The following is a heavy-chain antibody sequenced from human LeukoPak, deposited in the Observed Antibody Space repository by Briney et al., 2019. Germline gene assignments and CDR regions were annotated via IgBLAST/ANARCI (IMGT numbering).Heavy chain of an antibody. Sequence: EGSLRLSCAASGFTFSSYAMSWVRQAPGKGLEWVSAISGSGGSTYYADSVKGRFTISRDNSKNTLYLQMNSLRAEDTAVYYCANTQLRFSPYYYYMDVWGKGTTVTVSS. D-gene: IGHD3-3*01. CDR2: ISGSGGST. CDR3: ANTQLRFSPYYYYMDV. CDR1: GFTFSSYA. V-gene: IGHV3-23*01. J-gene: IGHJ6*03.